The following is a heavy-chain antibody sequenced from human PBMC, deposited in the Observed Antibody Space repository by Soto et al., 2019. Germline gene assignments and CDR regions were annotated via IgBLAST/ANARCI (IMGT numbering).Heavy chain of an antibody. D-gene: IGHD2-2*01. V-gene: IGHV4-31*03. Sequence: SETLSLTCTVSGGSISSGGYYWSWIRQHPGKGLEWIGYIYYSGSTYYNPSLKSRVTISVDTSKNQFSLKLSSVTAADTAVYYCASTSCPVCGFQHWGQGTLVTVSS. J-gene: IGHJ1*01. CDR1: GGSISSGGYY. CDR2: IYYSGST. CDR3: ASTSCPVCGFQH.